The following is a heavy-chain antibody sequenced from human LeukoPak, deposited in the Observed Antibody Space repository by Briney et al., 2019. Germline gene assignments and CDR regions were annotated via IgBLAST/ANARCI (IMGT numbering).Heavy chain of an antibody. J-gene: IGHJ3*02. CDR1: GFTVSSNY. Sequence: PGGSLTLSCAAFGFTVSSNYMSWVRQPAGEGPEWVSVIFGGGGTYYGDSVRGRFTISRDNSKNTLYLQMNSLRAEDTAVYYCARAVRYFDWADAFDIWGQGTMVTVSS. D-gene: IGHD3-9*01. CDR3: ARAVRYFDWADAFDI. CDR2: IFGGGGT. V-gene: IGHV3-53*01.